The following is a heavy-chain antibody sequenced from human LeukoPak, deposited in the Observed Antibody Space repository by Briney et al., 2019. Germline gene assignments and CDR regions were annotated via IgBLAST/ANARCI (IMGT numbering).Heavy chain of an antibody. D-gene: IGHD1-26*01. CDR1: GGSISSFY. CDR3: ARANSGTYSSPWDY. CDR2: IYYSGST. Sequence: SETLSLTCTVSGGSISSFYWNWIRQSPGKGLEWIGCIYYSGSTNYNPSLKSRVSISIDTSKNQFSLKLSPVTAADTAVYYCARANSGTYSSPWDYWGQGTLVNVSS. V-gene: IGHV4-59*12. J-gene: IGHJ4*02.